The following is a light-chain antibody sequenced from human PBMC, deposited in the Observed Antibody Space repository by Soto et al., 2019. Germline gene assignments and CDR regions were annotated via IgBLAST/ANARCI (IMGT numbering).Light chain of an antibody. CDR1: QSVDSY. V-gene: IGKV3-15*01. CDR3: QQYNNWPFS. Sequence: LSRATGARATLSGRASQSVDSYLVWYQQKPGQAPRLLIFGASIRATGVPARFSGTGSETDFTLTISGLQSEDSAVYFCQQYNNWPFSFGQGTRLEIK. J-gene: IGKJ5*01. CDR2: GAS.